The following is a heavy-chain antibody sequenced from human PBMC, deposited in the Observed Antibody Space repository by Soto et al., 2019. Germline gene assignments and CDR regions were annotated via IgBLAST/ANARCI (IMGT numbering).Heavy chain of an antibody. D-gene: IGHD3-10*01. Sequence: PGGSLRLSCAASGFTFSIYAISWVRQAPGKGLEWLSAISTSGDKTYYADSVEGRFTISRDNSKNTLYLQMNSLRVDDTAVYYCAREVYYGSGSPSGPYGMDVWGQGTTVTVSS. J-gene: IGHJ6*02. CDR1: GFTFSIYA. CDR2: ISTSGDKT. CDR3: AREVYYGSGSPSGPYGMDV. V-gene: IGHV3-23*01.